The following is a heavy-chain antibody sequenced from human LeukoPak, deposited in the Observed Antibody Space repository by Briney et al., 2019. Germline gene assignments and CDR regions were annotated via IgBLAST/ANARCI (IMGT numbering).Heavy chain of an antibody. V-gene: IGHV1-18*01. D-gene: IGHD1-1*01. CDR2: ISGYRGDT. Sequence: ASVKVSCKTSGYTFISYTITWVRQAPGQGLEWMGWISGYRGDTKYAQKVQGRVTMTTDTSTGTAYMELRSLTSDDTAVYYCARVGPTFYFDYWGQGTLVTDYS. J-gene: IGHJ4*02. CDR3: ARVGPTFYFDY. CDR1: GYTFISYT.